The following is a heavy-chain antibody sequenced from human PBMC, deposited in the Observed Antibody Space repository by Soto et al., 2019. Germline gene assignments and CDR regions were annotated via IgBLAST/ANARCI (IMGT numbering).Heavy chain of an antibody. V-gene: IGHV3-23*01. CDR2: ISDGGGNT. J-gene: IGHJ4*02. Sequence: PGGSLRLSCAASGFTFRSFGMSWVRQAPGKGLEWVSIISDGGGNTYYADSVQGRFTISRDNSKNTLYLQMNSLRAEDTAVYYCAKGKGVTMTYFDYWGQGTLVTVSS. CDR3: AKGKGVTMTYFDY. CDR1: GFTFRSFG. D-gene: IGHD4-17*01.